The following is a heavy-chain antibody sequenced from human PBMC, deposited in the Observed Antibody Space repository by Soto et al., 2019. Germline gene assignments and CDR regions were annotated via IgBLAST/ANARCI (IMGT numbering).Heavy chain of an antibody. CDR1: GFTFSSDA. V-gene: IGHV3-64*01. Sequence: GGSLRLSCAASGFTFSSDAMDWVCQAPGKGLEYVSGISSNGIGTYYASSVKGRFTISRDNSRDTVYLQMDSLRPEDMAVYYCARRARADYYYMDVWGKGTTVTVSS. J-gene: IGHJ6*03. CDR3: ARRARADYYYMDV. D-gene: IGHD6-6*01. CDR2: ISSNGIGT.